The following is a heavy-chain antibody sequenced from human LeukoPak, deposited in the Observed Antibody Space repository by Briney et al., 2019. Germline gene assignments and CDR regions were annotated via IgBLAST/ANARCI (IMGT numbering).Heavy chain of an antibody. CDR3: AGNSGYNYYFDY. Sequence: SVKVSCKASGYTFTSYGISWVRQAPGQGLEWMGRIIPILGIANYAQKFQGRVTITADKSTSTAYMELSSLRSEDTAVYYCAGNSGYNYYFDYWGQGTLVTVSS. V-gene: IGHV1-69*04. D-gene: IGHD5-12*01. CDR1: GYTFTSYG. J-gene: IGHJ4*02. CDR2: IIPILGIA.